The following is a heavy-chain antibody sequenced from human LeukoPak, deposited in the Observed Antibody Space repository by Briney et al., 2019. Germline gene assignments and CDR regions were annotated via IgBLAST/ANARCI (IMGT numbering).Heavy chain of an antibody. D-gene: IGHD3-22*01. CDR2: IWYDGSNK. CDR3: PRDVFKTYDNGGGYFDY. CDR1: GVAFSSDG. V-gene: IGHV3-33*01. J-gene: IGHJ4*02. Sequence: GGSLRLSCVVSGVAFSSDGMDWVRQAPGKGLEWVALIWYDGSNKYYADSVKGRFTISRDNSKNTLYLQMNSLRADDTAVYYCPRDVFKTYDNGGGYFDYWGQGTLVTVSS.